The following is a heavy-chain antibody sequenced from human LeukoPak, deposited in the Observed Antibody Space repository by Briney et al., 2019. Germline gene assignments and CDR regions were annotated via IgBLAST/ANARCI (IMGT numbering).Heavy chain of an antibody. J-gene: IGHJ5*02. CDR1: GGSFSGYY. V-gene: IGHV4-34*01. Sequence: SETLSLTCAVYGGSFSGYYWSWIRQPPGKGLEWIGEINRSGSTNYNPSLKSRVTISVDTSKNQFSLKLSSVTAADTAVYYCARGRQLNWCWFDPWGQGTLVTVSS. CDR3: ARGRQLNWCWFDP. D-gene: IGHD1-1*01. CDR2: INRSGST.